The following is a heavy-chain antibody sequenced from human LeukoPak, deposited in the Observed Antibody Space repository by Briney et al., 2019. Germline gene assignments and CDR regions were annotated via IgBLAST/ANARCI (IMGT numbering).Heavy chain of an antibody. V-gene: IGHV4-39*07. Sequence: SETLSLTCTVSGGSISSSSYYWGWIRQPPGKGLEWIGSIYYSGSTNYNPSLKSPVTMSVDTSKNQFSLTSVTAADTAVYYCARGAADRNTYFYYIDVWGEGTTVTVSS. J-gene: IGHJ6*03. D-gene: IGHD1-14*01. CDR1: GGSISSSSYY. CDR2: IYYSGST. CDR3: ARGAADRNTYFYYIDV.